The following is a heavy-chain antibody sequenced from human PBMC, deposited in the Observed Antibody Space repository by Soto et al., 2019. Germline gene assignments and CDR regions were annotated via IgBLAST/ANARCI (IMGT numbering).Heavy chain of an antibody. V-gene: IGHV1-8*01. Sequence: QVQLVQSGAEVKKPGASVKVSCKASGYTCTSYDINWVRLATGQGLEWMGWMNPNSGNTAYAQKFQGRVTMTRNTSICIAYKELSSLISEDTAVYYCARLKQDYAAAWGQGTLVTVSS. CDR2: MNPNSGNT. CDR3: ARLKQDYAAA. J-gene: IGHJ5*02. CDR1: GYTCTSYD. D-gene: IGHD3-16*01.